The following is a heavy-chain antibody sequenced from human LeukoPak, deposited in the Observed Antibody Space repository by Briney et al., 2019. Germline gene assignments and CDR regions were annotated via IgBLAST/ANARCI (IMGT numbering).Heavy chain of an antibody. CDR3: GRDSRGPDY. V-gene: IGHV4-34*01. J-gene: IGHJ4*02. Sequence: SETLSLTCAVYGGSFSGYYWSWIRQPPGKGLEWIGEINHSGSTNYNPSLKSRVTISVDTSKNQISLKLNSVTAADTAVYYCGRDSRGPDYWGQGILVTVSS. CDR1: GGSFSGYY. D-gene: IGHD3-22*01. CDR2: INHSGST.